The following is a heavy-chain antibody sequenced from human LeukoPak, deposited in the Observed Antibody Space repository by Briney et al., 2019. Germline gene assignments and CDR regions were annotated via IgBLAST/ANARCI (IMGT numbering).Heavy chain of an antibody. Sequence: SETLSLTRTVSGGSISSSSYYWGWIRQPPGKGLEWIGSIYYSGSTYYNPSLKSRVTISVDTSKNQFSLKLSSVTAADTAVYYCARQTYDFWSGYPPYYFDYWGQGTLVTVSS. CDR2: IYYSGST. J-gene: IGHJ4*02. CDR3: ARQTYDFWSGYPPYYFDY. CDR1: GGSISSSSYY. V-gene: IGHV4-39*01. D-gene: IGHD3-3*01.